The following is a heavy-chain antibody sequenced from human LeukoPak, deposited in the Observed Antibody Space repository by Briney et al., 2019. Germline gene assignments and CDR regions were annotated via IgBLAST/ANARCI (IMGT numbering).Heavy chain of an antibody. CDR1: GFTFSSYA. Sequence: GGSLRLSCAASGFTFSSYAMSSVRQAPGKGLEWVSAISGSGGSTYYADSVKGRFTISRDNSKNTLYLQMNSLRAEDTAVYYCATIITMVRGVRDYWGQGTLVTVSS. J-gene: IGHJ4*02. CDR2: ISGSGGST. D-gene: IGHD3-10*01. V-gene: IGHV3-23*01. CDR3: ATIITMVRGVRDY.